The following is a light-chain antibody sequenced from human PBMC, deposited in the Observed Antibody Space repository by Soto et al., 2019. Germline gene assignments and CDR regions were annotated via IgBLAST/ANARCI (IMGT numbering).Light chain of an antibody. CDR1: SSNIGAGYD. CDR3: CSYAGSYTRV. V-gene: IGLV1-40*01. J-gene: IGLJ1*01. CDR2: GNI. Sequence: QSVLTQPPSVSGAPGQRVTISCTGSSSNIGAGYDVHWYQQRPGTAPKLLIFGNINRPSGVPDRFSGSKSDNTASLTISGLQAEDEADYYCCSYAGSYTRVFGTGTKLTVL.